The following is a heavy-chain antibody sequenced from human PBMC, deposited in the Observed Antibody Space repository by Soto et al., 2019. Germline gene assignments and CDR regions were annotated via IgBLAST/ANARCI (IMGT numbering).Heavy chain of an antibody. J-gene: IGHJ6*02. V-gene: IGHV3-49*03. CDR2: VRSKAYGGTT. CDR1: GFTFGDYA. CDR3: ARYTYTSRYSYYGMDV. D-gene: IGHD6-13*01. Sequence: GGSLRLSCTTSGFTFGDYAMCWLRQAPGKGLEWVGVVRSKAYGGTTDYAASVKGRFDISRDDSKSVAYLQMNSVTTEDTAVYFCARYTYTSRYSYYGMDVWGQGTTVTVSS.